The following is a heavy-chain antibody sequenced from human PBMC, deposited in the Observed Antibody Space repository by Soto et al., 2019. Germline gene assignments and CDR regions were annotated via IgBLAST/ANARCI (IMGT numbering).Heavy chain of an antibody. CDR1: GFTFSSYG. V-gene: IGHV3-33*01. CDR2: IWYDGSNK. J-gene: IGHJ5*02. Sequence: PGGSMRLSCAADGFTFSSYGMRWVSQDPGKGLEWVAVIWYDGSNKYYADSVKGRFTISRDNAENTLYLQMNSLRAEDTVLYYCARDNGGWLTWFDPWGQGTLVTVSS. D-gene: IGHD6-19*01. CDR3: ARDNGGWLTWFDP.